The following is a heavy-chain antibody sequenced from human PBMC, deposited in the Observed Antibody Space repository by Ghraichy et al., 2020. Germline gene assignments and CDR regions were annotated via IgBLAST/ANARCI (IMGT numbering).Heavy chain of an antibody. CDR2: MNPNSGNT. J-gene: IGHJ4*02. CDR1: GYTFTSYD. V-gene: IGHV1-8*01. Sequence: ASVKVSCKASGYTFTSYDINWVRQATGQGLEWMGWMNPNSGNTGYAQKFQGRVTMTRNTSISTAYMELSSLRSEDTAVYYCARGGGHKVGYCSGGSCYSEADYWGQGTLVTVSS. D-gene: IGHD2-15*01. CDR3: ARGGGHKVGYCSGGSCYSEADY.